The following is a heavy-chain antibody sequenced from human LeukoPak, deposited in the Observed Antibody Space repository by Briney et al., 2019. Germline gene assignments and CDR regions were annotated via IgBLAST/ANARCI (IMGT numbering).Heavy chain of an antibody. V-gene: IGHV6-1*01. CDR2: RYYRSNWYN. Sequence: SQTLSLTCDISGDSVSSNSVAWNWIRQSPSRGLEWLGRRYYRSNWYNDYAESVKSRIIINSDTSKNQFSLQLNSVTPEDTAMYYCARIKGEGGFDYWGQGTLVTVSS. CDR3: ARIKGEGGFDY. D-gene: IGHD2-15*01. J-gene: IGHJ4*02. CDR1: GDSVSSNSVA.